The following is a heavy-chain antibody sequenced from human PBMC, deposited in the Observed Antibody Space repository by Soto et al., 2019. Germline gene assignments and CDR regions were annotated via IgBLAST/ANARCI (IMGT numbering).Heavy chain of an antibody. Sequence: GASVKVSCKASGYTFTGYYMHCVRQAPGQGLEWMGWINPNSGGTNYAQKFQGWVTMTRDTSISTAYMELSRLRSDDTAVYYCARDRAVAALFDYWGQGTLVTVSS. V-gene: IGHV1-2*04. CDR1: GYTFTGYY. CDR2: INPNSGGT. J-gene: IGHJ4*02. CDR3: ARDRAVAALFDY. D-gene: IGHD6-19*01.